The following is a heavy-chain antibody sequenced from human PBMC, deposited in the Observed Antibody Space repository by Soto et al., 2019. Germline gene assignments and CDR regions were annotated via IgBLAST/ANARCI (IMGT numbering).Heavy chain of an antibody. CDR3: ARDKGGEYYDFWSGQGTEYGYYYGMDV. CDR1: GFTFSSYS. J-gene: IGHJ6*02. Sequence: PGGSLRLSCAASGFTFSSYSMNWVRQAPGKGLEWVSYISSSSSTIYYADSVKGRFTISRDNAKNSLYLQMNSLRYEDTAVYYCARDKGGEYYDFWSGQGTEYGYYYGMDVWGQGTTVTVSS. CDR2: ISSSSSTI. D-gene: IGHD3-3*01. V-gene: IGHV3-48*02.